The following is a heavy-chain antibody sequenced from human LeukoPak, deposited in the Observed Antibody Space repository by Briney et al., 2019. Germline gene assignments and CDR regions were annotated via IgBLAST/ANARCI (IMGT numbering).Heavy chain of an antibody. V-gene: IGHV4-34*01. J-gene: IGHJ4*02. CDR3: ARVGYYDSSGYHT. CDR2: INHSGST. CDR1: VGSFSGYY. Sequence: SETLSLTCAVYVGSFSGYYWSWMRQPPGKGLEWIGEINHSGSTNYNPSLKSRVTISVDTSKNQFSLKLRSVTAADTVVYYCARVGYYDSSGYHTWGQGTLVTVSS. D-gene: IGHD3-22*01.